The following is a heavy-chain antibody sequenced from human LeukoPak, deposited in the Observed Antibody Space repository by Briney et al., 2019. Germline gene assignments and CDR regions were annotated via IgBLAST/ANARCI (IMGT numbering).Heavy chain of an antibody. Sequence: PGGSLRLSCAASGFTFSSYAMHWVRQAPGKGLEWVAVISYDGSNKYYADSVKGRFTISRDNSKNTLCLQMNSLRAEDTAVYYCARETEYYDFWSGYRYYFDYWGQGTLVTVSS. V-gene: IGHV3-30*04. J-gene: IGHJ4*02. CDR2: ISYDGSNK. CDR1: GFTFSSYA. D-gene: IGHD3-3*01. CDR3: ARETEYYDFWSGYRYYFDY.